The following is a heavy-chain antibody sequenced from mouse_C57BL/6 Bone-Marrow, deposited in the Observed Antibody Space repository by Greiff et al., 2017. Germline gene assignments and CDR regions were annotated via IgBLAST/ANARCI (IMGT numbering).Heavy chain of an antibody. CDR1: GYTFTSYW. D-gene: IGHD2-4*01. CDR2: IYPSDSET. V-gene: IGHV1-61*01. Sequence: QVQLQQPGAELVRPGSSVKLSCKASGYTFTSYWMDWVKQRPGQGLEWIGNIYPSDSETHYNQKFKDKATLTVDKSSSTAYMQLSSLTSEDSAVYYCARSWGGSGYDYDGFPYYFDYWGQGTTLTVSS. CDR3: ARSWGGSGYDYDGFPYYFDY. J-gene: IGHJ2*01.